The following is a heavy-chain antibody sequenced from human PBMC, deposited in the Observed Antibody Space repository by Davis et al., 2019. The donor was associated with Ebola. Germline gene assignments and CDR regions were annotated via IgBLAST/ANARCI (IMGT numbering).Heavy chain of an antibody. Sequence: PGGSLRLSCAASGFTFSSYAMHWVRQASGKGLEWVGRIRSKANSYATAYAASVKGRFTISRDDSKNTAYLQMNSLKTEDTAVYYCTLTVTTIDYWGQGTLVTVSS. CDR1: GFTFSSYA. CDR2: IRSKANSYAT. D-gene: IGHD4-17*01. CDR3: TLTVTTIDY. J-gene: IGHJ4*02. V-gene: IGHV3-73*01.